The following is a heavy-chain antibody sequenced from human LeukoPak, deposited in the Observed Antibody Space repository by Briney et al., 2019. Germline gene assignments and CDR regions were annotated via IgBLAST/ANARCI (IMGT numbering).Heavy chain of an antibody. V-gene: IGHV3-30-3*01. D-gene: IGHD6-19*01. CDR1: GFTYSSYA. J-gene: IGHJ4*02. CDR3: ATLYSSGRTPFDY. CDR2: ISYDGSNK. Sequence: PGGSLRLSCAASGFTYSSYAMHWVRQAPGKGLDWVAVISYDGSNKYYADSVKGRFTISRDNSKNTLYLQMNSLRAEDTAVYYCATLYSSGRTPFDYWGQGTLATVSS.